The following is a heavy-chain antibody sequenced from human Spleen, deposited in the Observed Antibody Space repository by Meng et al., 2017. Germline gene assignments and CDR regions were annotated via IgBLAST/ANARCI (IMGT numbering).Heavy chain of an antibody. D-gene: IGHD6-25*01. CDR1: GYTFTGYY. V-gene: IGHV1-2*02. CDR3: ARDEDISAAGKLFGDY. Sequence: ASVKVSCKASGYTFTGYYMHWVRQAPGQGLEWMGWINPNSGGTNYAQKFQGRVTMTRDTSISTAYMELSGLRSDDTAMYYCARDEDISAAGKLFGDYWGQGTLVTV. CDR2: INPNSGGT. J-gene: IGHJ4*02.